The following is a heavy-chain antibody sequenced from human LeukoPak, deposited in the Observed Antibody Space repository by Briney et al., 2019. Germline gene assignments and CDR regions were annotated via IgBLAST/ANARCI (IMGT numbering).Heavy chain of an antibody. V-gene: IGHV1-8*01. J-gene: IGHJ6*03. Sequence: ASVKVSCKASGYTFTSYDINWVRQATGQGLEWMGWMNPNSGNTGYAQRFQGRVTMTRNTSISTAYMELSSLRSEDTAVYYCARDQALRYFDWLGGYYYYYMDVWGKGTTVTVSS. CDR1: GYTFTSYD. D-gene: IGHD3-9*01. CDR2: MNPNSGNT. CDR3: ARDQALRYFDWLGGYYYYYMDV.